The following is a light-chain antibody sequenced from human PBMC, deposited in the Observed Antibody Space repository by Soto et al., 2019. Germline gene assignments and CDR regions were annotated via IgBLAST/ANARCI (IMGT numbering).Light chain of an antibody. CDR1: QSISSW. Sequence: DIQMTQSPSTLSASVGDRVTITCRASQSISSWLAWYQQKPGKAPNLMIYKASSLESGVPSRFNSSGSVTEFTLIISSLQPDNFATYYRQQYNSYPYTVGQGTKLEIK. J-gene: IGKJ2*01. V-gene: IGKV1-5*03. CDR2: KAS. CDR3: QQYNSYPYT.